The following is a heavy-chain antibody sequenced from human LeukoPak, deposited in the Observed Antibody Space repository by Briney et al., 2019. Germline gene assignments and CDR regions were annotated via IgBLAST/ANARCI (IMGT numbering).Heavy chain of an antibody. D-gene: IGHD5-18*01. J-gene: IGHJ4*02. CDR3: ARDLNTESASGNY. CDR1: GYTFTGYY. V-gene: IGHV1-2*06. CDR2: INPNSGGT. Sequence: ALVKVSCEASGYTFTGYYMHWVRQAPGQGLEWMGRINPNSGGTNYAQKFQGRVTMTRDTSISTAYMELSRLRSDDTAVYYCARDLNTESASGNYWGQGTLVTVSS.